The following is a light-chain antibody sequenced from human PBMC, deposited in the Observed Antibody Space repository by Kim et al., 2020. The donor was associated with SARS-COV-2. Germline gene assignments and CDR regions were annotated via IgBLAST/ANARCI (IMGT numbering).Light chain of an antibody. CDR3: LHYANLPPYT. V-gene: IGKV1-33*01. J-gene: IGKJ2*01. CDR1: HDINNY. CDR2: DAS. Sequence: DIHMTQSPSSLSASVGDRVTITCQATHDINNYLNWYQQQPGKAPKLLIYDASNLETGVPARFSGSGSWTDFTFTISSLQPEDIATYYGLHYANLPPYTFGQGTKLEI.